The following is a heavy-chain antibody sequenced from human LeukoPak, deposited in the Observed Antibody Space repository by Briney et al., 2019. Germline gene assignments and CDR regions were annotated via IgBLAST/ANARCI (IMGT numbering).Heavy chain of an antibody. CDR3: ARHGTSGIYRRPFDI. Sequence: NPSETLSLTCTVSGGSMSSYYWSWIRQPPGKGLEWIGYIYDSGSTNYNPSLKSRVTISVDTSNNQFSLKLNSVTAADTAVYYCARHGTSGIYRRPFDIWGQGTMVTASS. V-gene: IGHV4-59*08. CDR1: GGSMSSYY. J-gene: IGHJ3*02. D-gene: IGHD1-26*01. CDR2: IYDSGST.